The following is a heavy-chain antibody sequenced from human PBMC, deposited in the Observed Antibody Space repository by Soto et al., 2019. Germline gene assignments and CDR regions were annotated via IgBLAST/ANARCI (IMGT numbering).Heavy chain of an antibody. CDR1: GYTFTGYY. Sequence: ASVKVSCKASGYTFTGYYMHWVRQAPGQGLEWMGWINPNSGGTNYAQKFQGWVTMTRDTSISTAYMELSRLRSDDTAVYYCARGHYDYVWGSYRSTSYFDYWGQGTLVTVSS. CDR3: ARGHYDYVWGSYRSTSYFDY. CDR2: INPNSGGT. D-gene: IGHD3-16*02. V-gene: IGHV1-2*04. J-gene: IGHJ4*02.